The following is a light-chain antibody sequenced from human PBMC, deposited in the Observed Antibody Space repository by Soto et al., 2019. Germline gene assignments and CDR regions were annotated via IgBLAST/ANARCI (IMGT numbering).Light chain of an antibody. Sequence: EIVLTQSPGTLSLSPGERATLSCRASQSVSSSYLAWYQQKPGQAPRLLIYGASSRATGFPDRFSGSGSGTDFTLTISRLEPEDFAVYYCQQYGSSPPYTFGQGTK. CDR3: QQYGSSPPYT. CDR1: QSVSSSY. V-gene: IGKV3-20*01. CDR2: GAS. J-gene: IGKJ2*01.